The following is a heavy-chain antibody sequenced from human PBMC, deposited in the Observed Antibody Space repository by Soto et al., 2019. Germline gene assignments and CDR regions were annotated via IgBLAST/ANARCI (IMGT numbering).Heavy chain of an antibody. D-gene: IGHD2-2*01. J-gene: IGHJ6*02. Sequence: QVQLVQSGAEVKKPGSSVKVSCKASGGTFSSYAISWVRQAPGQGLEWMGGIIPIFGTANYAQKFQGRVTITADESTSTAYMELSSLRSEDTAVYYCARDIVVVPAAINDYYYGMDVWGQGTTVTVSS. CDR1: GGTFSSYA. V-gene: IGHV1-69*01. CDR3: ARDIVVVPAAINDYYYGMDV. CDR2: IIPIFGTA.